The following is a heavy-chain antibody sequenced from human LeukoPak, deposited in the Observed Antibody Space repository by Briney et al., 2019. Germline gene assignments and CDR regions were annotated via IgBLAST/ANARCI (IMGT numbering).Heavy chain of an antibody. Sequence: SETLSLTSIVAGGSISSGSYYWSWIRQPAGKGLEWIGRIYTSGSTNYNPSLKSRVTISVDTSKNQFSLKLSSVTAADTAVYYCARVPPYYDSSGYYYNAPWWFDPWGQGTLVTVSS. CDR3: ARVPPYYDSSGYYYNAPWWFDP. CDR2: IYTSGST. D-gene: IGHD3-22*01. CDR1: GGSISSGSYY. J-gene: IGHJ5*02. V-gene: IGHV4-61*02.